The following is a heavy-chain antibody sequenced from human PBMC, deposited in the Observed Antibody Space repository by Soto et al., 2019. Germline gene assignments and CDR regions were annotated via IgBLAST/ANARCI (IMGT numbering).Heavy chain of an antibody. V-gene: IGHV3-49*03. CDR1: GFTFGDYA. CDR2: IRSKAYGGTT. J-gene: IGHJ3*02. CDR3: TRDIVVVVAATLRAFDI. D-gene: IGHD2-15*01. Sequence: PGGSLRLSCTASGFTFGDYAMSWFRQAPGKGLEWVGFIRSKAYGGTTEYAASVKGRFTISRDDSKSIAYLQMNSLKTEDTAVYYCTRDIVVVVAATLRAFDIWGQGTMVTVSS.